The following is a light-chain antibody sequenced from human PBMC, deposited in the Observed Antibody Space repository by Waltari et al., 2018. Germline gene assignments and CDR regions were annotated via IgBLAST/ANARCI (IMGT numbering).Light chain of an antibody. V-gene: IGKV3-11*01. CDR1: QSVNEY. J-gene: IGKJ3*01. CDR2: DAS. Sequence: EIVLTQSPATLSLSPGERATLSCRASQSVNEYLAWYQQIPGQAPRLLIYDASNRATGIPARFSGSGSGTDFTLTISSLEPEDFAIYYCQQRSNWPSTFGPGTKVDIK. CDR3: QQRSNWPST.